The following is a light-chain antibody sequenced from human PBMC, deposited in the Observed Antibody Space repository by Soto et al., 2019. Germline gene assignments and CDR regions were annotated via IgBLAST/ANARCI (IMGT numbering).Light chain of an antibody. CDR2: GAS. CDR3: QQHGTSPPSWT. V-gene: IGKV3-20*01. Sequence: ETVLTQSPGTLSLSPGERATLFCRASQSITSNHLAWYQQKPGQAPRLLIYGASSRATGIPDRFSGSGSGTAFTLTISRLEPEDFAVYYCQQHGTSPPSWTFGQGTKVEIK. J-gene: IGKJ1*01. CDR1: QSITSNH.